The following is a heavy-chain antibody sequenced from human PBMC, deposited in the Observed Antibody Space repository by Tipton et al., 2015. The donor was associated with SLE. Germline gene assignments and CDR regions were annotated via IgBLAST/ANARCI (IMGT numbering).Heavy chain of an antibody. Sequence: TLSLTCNVSGGSISSGNYFWTWLRQPAGKGLEWIGRIYTGRNTKYNPSLESRVTLSADASKAQFSLKLTSVTAADTAVYYCVVCSPSSCAYFDYWGQGRLVTVSS. CDR1: GGSISSGNYF. D-gene: IGHD2-2*01. CDR2: IYTGRNT. CDR3: VVCSPSSCAYFDY. V-gene: IGHV4-61*02. J-gene: IGHJ4*02.